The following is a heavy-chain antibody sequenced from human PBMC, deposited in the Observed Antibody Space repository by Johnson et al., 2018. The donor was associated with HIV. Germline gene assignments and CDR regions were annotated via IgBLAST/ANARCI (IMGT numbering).Heavy chain of an antibody. D-gene: IGHD4-17*01. CDR2: ISSDGTTK. V-gene: IGHV3-30*04. Sequence: QVHLVESGGGLVKPGGSLRLSCAASGFTFSNYPMHWVRQAPGKGLEWVAIISSDGTTKYYADSVKGRFTISRDNSKTSLSLQMNSLRTEDTAVYYCARELKDGDYARGAFDLWGQGTMVTVTS. CDR1: GFTFSNYP. CDR3: ARELKDGDYARGAFDL. J-gene: IGHJ3*01.